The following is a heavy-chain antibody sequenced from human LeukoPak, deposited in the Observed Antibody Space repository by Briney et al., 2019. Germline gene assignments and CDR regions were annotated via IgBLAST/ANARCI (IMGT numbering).Heavy chain of an antibody. D-gene: IGHD3-22*01. CDR3: ARVLPYYYDSSGYYYDPSRLDP. Sequence: GGSLSLSCAASGFTFSSYWMSWVRQAPGKGLEWVANIKQDGSEKYYVDSVKGRFTISRDNAKNSLYLQMNSLRAEDTAVYYCARVLPYYYDSSGYYYDPSRLDPWGQGTLVTVSS. CDR2: IKQDGSEK. CDR1: GFTFSSYW. J-gene: IGHJ5*02. V-gene: IGHV3-7*03.